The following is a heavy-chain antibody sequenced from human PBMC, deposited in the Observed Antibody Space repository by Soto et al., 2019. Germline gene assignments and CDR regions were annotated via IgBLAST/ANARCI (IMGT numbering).Heavy chain of an antibody. V-gene: IGHV3-53*01. CDR1: GGSFNDYF. J-gene: IGHJ6*02. CDR2: IYSGGST. D-gene: IGHD4-17*01. CDR3: ARDPTDGDPGSPFYGMDV. Sequence: PSETLSLTCAVYGGSFNDYFWSWIRQPPGKGLEWVSVIYSGGSTYYADSVKGRFTISRDNSKNTLYLQMNSLRAEDTAVYYCARDPTDGDPGSPFYGMDVWGQGTTVTVSS.